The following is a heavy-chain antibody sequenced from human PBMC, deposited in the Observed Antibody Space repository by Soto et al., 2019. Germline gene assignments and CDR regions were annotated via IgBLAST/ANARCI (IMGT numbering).Heavy chain of an antibody. CDR3: AKDPRGYSANYGGPNWFHP. J-gene: IGHJ5*02. CDR2: VSGSGDST. D-gene: IGHD1-26*01. Sequence: EVQLLESGGGLVQPGGSLRLSCAASGFTFSSYAMSWVRQAPGKGLEWVSGVSGSGDSTYYADSVKGRFTISRDNSKNTLYLQMNSRRAEDTAVYYGAKDPRGYSANYGGPNWFHPWGQGTLVAVSS. CDR1: GFTFSSYA. V-gene: IGHV3-23*01.